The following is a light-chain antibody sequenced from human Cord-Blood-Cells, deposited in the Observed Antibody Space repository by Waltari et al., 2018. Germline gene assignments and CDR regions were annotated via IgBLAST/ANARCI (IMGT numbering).Light chain of an antibody. CDR1: PSVSSY. Sequence: DIVLTQTPATLTLSPAERTTLSCSASPSVSSYLAWYQQKPGQAPRLLIYDASNRATGIPARFSGSGSGTDFTLTISSLEPEDFAVYYCQQRSNWPLTFGPGTKVDIK. CDR3: QQRSNWPLT. J-gene: IGKJ3*01. CDR2: DAS. V-gene: IGKV3-11*01.